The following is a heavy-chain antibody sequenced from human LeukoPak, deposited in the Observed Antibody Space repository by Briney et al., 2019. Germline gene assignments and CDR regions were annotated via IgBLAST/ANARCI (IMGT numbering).Heavy chain of an antibody. Sequence: GGSLRLPCAASGFAFSTYVMSWVRQAPGKGLDWVSAIGTSGGTTYYADSVKGRFTISRDNSKDTLYLQMNSLRAEDTAVYYCAKRLGGSGFDYWGQGTLVTVSS. D-gene: IGHD3-16*01. CDR2: IGTSGGTT. J-gene: IGHJ4*02. CDR1: GFAFSTYV. V-gene: IGHV3-23*01. CDR3: AKRLGGSGFDY.